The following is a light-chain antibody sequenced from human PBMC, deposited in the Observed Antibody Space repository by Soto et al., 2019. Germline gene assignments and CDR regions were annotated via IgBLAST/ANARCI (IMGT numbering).Light chain of an antibody. CDR3: SSYTTSSSYV. CDR2: EVS. CDR1: SSDIGGYND. Sequence: QSVLAQPASVSGSPGQSITISCTGTSSDIGGYNDVSWYQQYPGKAPQVVIFEVSYRPYGIPYRFSGSKSGNTASLTISGLQAEDEADYYCSSYTTSSSYVFGTGTKVTVL. J-gene: IGLJ1*01. V-gene: IGLV2-14*01.